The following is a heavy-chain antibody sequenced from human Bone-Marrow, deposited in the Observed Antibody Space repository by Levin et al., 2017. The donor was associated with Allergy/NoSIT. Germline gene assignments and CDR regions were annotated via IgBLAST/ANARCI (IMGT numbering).Heavy chain of an antibody. V-gene: IGHV3-33*01. CDR2: IWYDGSNK. CDR3: ARDDPAGTIWFDP. Sequence: GGSLRLFCAASGFTFSSYGMHWVRQAPGKGLEWVAVIWYDGSNKYYADSVKGRFTISRDNSKNTLYLQMNSLRAEDTAVYYCARDDPAGTIWFDPWGQGTLVTVSS. D-gene: IGHD6-13*01. CDR1: GFTFSSYG. J-gene: IGHJ5*02.